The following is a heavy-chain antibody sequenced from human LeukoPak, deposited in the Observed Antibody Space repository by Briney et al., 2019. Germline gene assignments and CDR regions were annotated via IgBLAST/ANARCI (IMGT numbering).Heavy chain of an antibody. CDR3: TKESDYSNAAPEWGFDT. D-gene: IGHD3-3*01. Sequence: GGSLKLSCVASGFAFSRYAMSWVRQAPGKGLEWVSGVSGSSSHTADADSVKGRFTISRDNSRNTLYLQMHSLRADDTAVYYCTKESDYSNAAPEWGFDTWGEGTPVTVSS. CDR2: VSGSSSHT. CDR1: GFAFSRYA. V-gene: IGHV3-23*01. J-gene: IGHJ5*02.